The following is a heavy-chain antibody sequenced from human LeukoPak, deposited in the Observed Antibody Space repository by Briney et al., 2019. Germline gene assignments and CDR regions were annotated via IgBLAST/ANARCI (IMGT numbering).Heavy chain of an antibody. Sequence: KSSETLSLTCTVSGGSVSSGSYYWSWIRQPPGKGLEWIGYMSYSGSTNHNPSLRSRVTISVDTSKNQFSLKLSSVSAADTAVYYCARSRYFDWLLFPNWFDPWGQGTLVTVSS. V-gene: IGHV4-61*01. D-gene: IGHD3-9*01. J-gene: IGHJ5*02. CDR2: MSYSGST. CDR3: ARSRYFDWLLFPNWFDP. CDR1: GGSVSSGSYY.